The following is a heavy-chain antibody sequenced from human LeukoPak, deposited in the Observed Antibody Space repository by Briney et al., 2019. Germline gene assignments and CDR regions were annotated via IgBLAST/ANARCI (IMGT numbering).Heavy chain of an antibody. J-gene: IGHJ6*02. CDR3: ARAPYYYYYYGMDV. Sequence: PGGSLRLSCAASGFTFSDSWMHRVRQAPGKGLVWVSRINSDGSSTSYADSVKGRFTTSRDNAKNTLYLQMNSLRAEDTAVYYCARAPYYYYYYGMDVWGQGTTVTASS. V-gene: IGHV3-74*01. CDR2: INSDGSST. CDR1: GFTFSDSW.